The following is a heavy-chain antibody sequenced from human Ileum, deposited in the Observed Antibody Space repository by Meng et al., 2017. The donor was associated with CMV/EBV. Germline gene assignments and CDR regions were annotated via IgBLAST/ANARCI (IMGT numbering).Heavy chain of an antibody. CDR1: EFTVIDYY. D-gene: IGHD6-13*01. J-gene: IGHJ4*01. V-gene: IGHV3-74*02. Sequence: VQLVQSGGGLVKPGGSRRLSCTASEFTVIDYYMSWVRQAPGKGLVWVSRINMEGTTINYADSVKGRFTISRDNAKSTLYLQMNSLRAEDTAVYYCATAGQYRLDDWGHGTLVTVSS. CDR2: INMEGTTI. CDR3: ATAGQYRLDD.